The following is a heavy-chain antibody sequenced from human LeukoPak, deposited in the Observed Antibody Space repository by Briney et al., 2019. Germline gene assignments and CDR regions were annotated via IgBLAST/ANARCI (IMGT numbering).Heavy chain of an antibody. CDR1: GFTFSSYS. CDR3: ARESGGYCSTTSCYKGYFDY. J-gene: IGHJ4*02. Sequence: GGSPRLSCAASGFTFSSYSMNWVRQAPGKGLEWVSSIVSSGSYIYYADSVKGRFTISRDNAKNSLYLQMNSLRAEDTAVYYCARESGGYCSTTSCYKGYFDYWGQGTLVTVSS. V-gene: IGHV3-21*01. CDR2: IVSSGSYI. D-gene: IGHD2-2*02.